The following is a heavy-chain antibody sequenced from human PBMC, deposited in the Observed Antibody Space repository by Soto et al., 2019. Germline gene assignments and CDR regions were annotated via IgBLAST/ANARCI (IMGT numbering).Heavy chain of an antibody. Sequence: SVKVSCKASGGTFSSYAISWVRQAPGQGLEWMGGIIPIFGTANYAQKFQGRVTITADTSTSTVYMELSSLRSEDSAVYYCATSVNSAMAFDYWGQGTLVTVSS. V-gene: IGHV1-69*06. CDR3: ATSVNSAMAFDY. J-gene: IGHJ4*02. D-gene: IGHD5-18*01. CDR1: GGTFSSYA. CDR2: IIPIFGTA.